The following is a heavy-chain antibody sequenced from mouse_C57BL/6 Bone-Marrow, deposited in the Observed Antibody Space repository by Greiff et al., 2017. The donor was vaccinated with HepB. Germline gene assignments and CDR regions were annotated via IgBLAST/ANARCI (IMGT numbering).Heavy chain of an antibody. CDR1: GYTFTSYW. D-gene: IGHD2-5*01. V-gene: IGHV1-61*01. Sequence: VQLQQPGAELVRPGSSVKLSCKASGYTFTSYWMDWVKQRPGQGLEWIGNIYPSDSETHYNQKFKDKATLTVDKSSSTAYMQLSSLTSEDSAVYYCASGSNYEDYWGQGTTLTVSS. CDR2: IYPSDSET. J-gene: IGHJ2*01. CDR3: ASGSNYEDY.